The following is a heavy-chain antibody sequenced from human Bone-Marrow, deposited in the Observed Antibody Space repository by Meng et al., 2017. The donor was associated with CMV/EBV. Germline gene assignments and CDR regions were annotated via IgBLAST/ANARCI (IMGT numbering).Heavy chain of an antibody. D-gene: IGHD6-6*01. Sequence: GGSLRHSCAASGFTFSRYAMSGVRQAPGKGLEWVSAISGSGGSTYYADSVKGRFTISRDNSKNTLYLQMNSLRADDTAVYYFAKDRDGGKIPLSATRPDYWGQGTLVTVSS. CDR2: ISGSGGST. V-gene: IGHV3-23*01. CDR3: AKDRDGGKIPLSATRPDY. CDR1: GFTFSRYA. J-gene: IGHJ4*02.